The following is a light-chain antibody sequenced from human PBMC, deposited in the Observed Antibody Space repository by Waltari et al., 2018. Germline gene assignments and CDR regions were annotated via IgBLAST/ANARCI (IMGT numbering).Light chain of an antibody. J-gene: IGLJ3*02. Sequence: QSVLTQPPSVSGAPGQRVTISCTGSSSNIGAGYDVHWFQPLPGTAPKLLIYGNNNRPSGVPDRFSGSKSGTSASLASSGRQAEDEADYHCQSYDSSLSGAWVFGGGTKLTVL. CDR3: QSYDSSLSGAWV. CDR2: GNN. CDR1: SSNIGAGYD. V-gene: IGLV1-40*01.